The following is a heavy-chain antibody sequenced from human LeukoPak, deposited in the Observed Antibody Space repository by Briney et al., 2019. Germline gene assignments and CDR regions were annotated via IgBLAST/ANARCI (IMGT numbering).Heavy chain of an antibody. J-gene: IGHJ5*02. V-gene: IGHV4-34*01. CDR1: GFTFSSYA. Sequence: GSLRLSCAASGFTFSSYAMSWVRQPPGKGLEWIGEINHSGSTNYNPSLKSRVTISVDTSKNQFSLKLSSVTAADTAVYYCARAPPRYCSSTSCFRNWFDPWGQGTLVTVSS. CDR3: ARAPPRYCSSTSCFRNWFDP. D-gene: IGHD2-2*01. CDR2: INHSGST.